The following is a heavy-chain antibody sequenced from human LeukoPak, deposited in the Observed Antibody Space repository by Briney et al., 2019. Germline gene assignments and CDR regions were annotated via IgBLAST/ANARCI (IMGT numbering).Heavy chain of an antibody. CDR2: IYSGGST. CDR3: ARELHYYYYGMDV. Sequence: PGGSLRLSCAASGFTVSSNYMSWVSQAPGKGLEWVSVIYSGGSTYYADSVKGRFTISRDNSKNTLYLQMNSLRAEDTAVYYCARELHYYYYGMDVWGQGTTVTVSS. CDR1: GFTVSSNY. D-gene: IGHD1-26*01. V-gene: IGHV3-66*01. J-gene: IGHJ6*02.